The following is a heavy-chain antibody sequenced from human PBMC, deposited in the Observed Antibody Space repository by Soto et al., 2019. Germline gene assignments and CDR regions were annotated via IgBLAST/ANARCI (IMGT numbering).Heavy chain of an antibody. Sequence: GASVKVSCKASGYTFASYDINWVRQATGQGLGWMGWMNPNSGNTGYAQKFQGRVTMTSNTSISTAYMELSSLRSEDTAVYYCARKETFFFGGWREVWGKGTRVTVP. CDR1: GYTFASYD. CDR2: MNPNSGNT. CDR3: ARKETFFFGGWREV. D-gene: IGHD3-16*01. J-gene: IGHJ6*03. V-gene: IGHV1-8*01.